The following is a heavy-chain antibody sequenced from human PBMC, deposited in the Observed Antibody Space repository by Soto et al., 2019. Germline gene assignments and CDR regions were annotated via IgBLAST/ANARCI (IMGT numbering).Heavy chain of an antibody. CDR2: IGPESGAT. CDR3: GRGRSGQIVVFY. CDR1: VYTFTGHY. V-gene: IGHV1-2*02. D-gene: IGHD5-12*01. Sequence: GXSVKVSCKASVYTFTGHYIHWVRQAPEQGPEWMGEIGPESGATRYAQKFQGRVTMTMDMSITTVYMELSNLSPDDTAVYYFGRGRSGQIVVFYWAQGTQVTASS. J-gene: IGHJ4*02.